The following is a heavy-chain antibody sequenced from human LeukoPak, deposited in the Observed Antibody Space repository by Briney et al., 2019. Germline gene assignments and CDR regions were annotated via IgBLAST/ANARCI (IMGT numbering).Heavy chain of an antibody. Sequence: GGSLRLSCAASGFTFSSYSMNWVRQAPGKGLEWVSYISSSSSTIYYADSVKGRFTISRDNAKNSLYLQMNSLRAEDTAVYYCAREEGVEDGYNLSDYWGQGTLVTVSS. CDR2: ISSSSSTI. J-gene: IGHJ4*02. CDR3: AREEGVEDGYNLSDY. V-gene: IGHV3-48*01. D-gene: IGHD5-24*01. CDR1: GFTFSSYS.